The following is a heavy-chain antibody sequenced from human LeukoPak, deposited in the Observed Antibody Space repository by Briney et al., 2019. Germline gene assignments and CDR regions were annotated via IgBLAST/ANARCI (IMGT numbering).Heavy chain of an antibody. D-gene: IGHD6-19*01. Sequence: ASVKVSCKVSGYTLTELSMHWVRQAPGKGLEWMGIINPSAGGIDYAQKFQGRITMTRDTSTSTVYMELRSLRSEDTAVYYCARARPDSSGWYQRPFDYWGQGTLVTVSS. V-gene: IGHV1-46*01. CDR2: INPSAGGI. CDR3: ARARPDSSGWYQRPFDY. CDR1: GYTLTELS. J-gene: IGHJ4*02.